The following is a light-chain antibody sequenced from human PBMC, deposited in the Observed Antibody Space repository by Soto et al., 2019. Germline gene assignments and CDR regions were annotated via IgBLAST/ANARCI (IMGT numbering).Light chain of an antibody. V-gene: IGKV1-5*01. CDR3: QQTYRTPLT. CDR2: DAS. CDR1: QSISSW. Sequence: IEMTPSPSTLPASLGDRVTITCRASQSISSWLAWYQQKPGKAPKLLIYDASSLESGVPSRFRGSGSGTEFTLTISSLQPDDFETYYCQQTYRTPLTFGGGTKVDIK. J-gene: IGKJ4*01.